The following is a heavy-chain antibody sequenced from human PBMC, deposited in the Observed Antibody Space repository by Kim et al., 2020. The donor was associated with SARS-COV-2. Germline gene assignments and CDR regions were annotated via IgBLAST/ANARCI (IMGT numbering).Heavy chain of an antibody. J-gene: IGHJ4*02. V-gene: IGHV4-34*01. CDR3: ARPWGH. Sequence: NHSGSTNYNPSLKSRVTISVDTSKNQFSLKLSSVTAADTAVYYCARPWGHWGQGTLVTVSS. CDR2: NHSGST. D-gene: IGHD7-27*01.